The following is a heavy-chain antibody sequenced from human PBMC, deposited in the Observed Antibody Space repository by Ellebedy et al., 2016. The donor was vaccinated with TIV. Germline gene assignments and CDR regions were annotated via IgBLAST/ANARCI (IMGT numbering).Heavy chain of an antibody. V-gene: IGHV3-30*03. D-gene: IGHD3-9*01. J-gene: IGHJ4*02. CDR1: GFTFSTYG. CDR2: VSYDGNKK. Sequence: GESLKISCAASGFTFSTYGMHWVRQAPGKGLEWVAVVSYDGNKKYYADSVKGRFTISRDNSKNTLYLQMNSLRAEDTAVYYCARQFDQPARWGQGTLVTVSS. CDR3: ARQFDQPAR.